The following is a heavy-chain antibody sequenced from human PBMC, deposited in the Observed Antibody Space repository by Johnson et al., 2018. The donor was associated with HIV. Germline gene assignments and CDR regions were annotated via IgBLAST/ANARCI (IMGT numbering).Heavy chain of an antibody. CDR1: GFTFSSYW. J-gene: IGHJ3*02. D-gene: IGHD3-9*01. Sequence: VQLVESGGGVAQPGGSLRLSCAASGFTFSSYWMSWVRQAPGKGLEWVANIKQAGSEKYYVDSVKGRFTISRDNAKNSLYLQMNSLRAEDTAVYYCGRALVDDAFDIWGQGTMVTVSS. V-gene: IGHV3-7*04. CDR2: IKQAGSEK. CDR3: GRALVDDAFDI.